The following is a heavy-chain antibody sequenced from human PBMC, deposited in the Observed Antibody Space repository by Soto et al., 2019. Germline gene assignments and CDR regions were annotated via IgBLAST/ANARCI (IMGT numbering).Heavy chain of an antibody. Sequence: SETLSLTCTVSGDSISSGTHYWNWIRQHPGKGLEWIGYISSSGNSYYSPSLKSRVFMSVDASKNLFSLKLSSVTAADTAIYYCVGRLTYIYNYFDCLGQRTQATVSS. J-gene: IGHJ4*02. CDR2: ISSSGNS. V-gene: IGHV4-31*03. CDR3: VGRLTYIYNYFDC. CDR1: GDSISSGTHY. D-gene: IGHD2-21*01.